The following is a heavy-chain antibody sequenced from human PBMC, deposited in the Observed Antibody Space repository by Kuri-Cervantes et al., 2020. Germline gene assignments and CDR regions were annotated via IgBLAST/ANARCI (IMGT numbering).Heavy chain of an antibody. CDR3: AKDMHWLSHDYGDLDAFDI. J-gene: IGHJ3*02. CDR2: ISGSGGTT. Sequence: GGSLRLSCAASGFTFSSYAINWVRQAPGKGLEWVSAISGSGGTTYYADSVKGRFTISRDNSKNTLDLQMNSLRAEDTAVYYCAKDMHWLSHDYGDLDAFDIWGQGTMVTVSS. V-gene: IGHV3-23*01. CDR1: GFTFSSYA. D-gene: IGHD4-17*01.